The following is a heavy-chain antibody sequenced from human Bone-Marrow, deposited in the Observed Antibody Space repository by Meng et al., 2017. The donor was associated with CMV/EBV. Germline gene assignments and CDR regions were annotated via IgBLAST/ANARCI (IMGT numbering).Heavy chain of an antibody. CDR2: ISSSGSTI. CDR3: ARSDCSGAYYYDY. J-gene: IGHJ4*02. V-gene: IGHV3-11*04. Sequence: GGSLRLSCAVSGFTFSDYYMSWIRQAPGKGLGWVSYISSSGSTIYYADSVKGRFTISRDYAKNSLYLQMNSLRAGDTAGYYCARSDCSGAYYYDYWGQGTLVTVSS. D-gene: IGHD2-15*01. CDR1: GFTFSDYY.